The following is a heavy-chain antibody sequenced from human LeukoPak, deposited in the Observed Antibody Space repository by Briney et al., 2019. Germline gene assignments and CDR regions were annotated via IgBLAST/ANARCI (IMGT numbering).Heavy chain of an antibody. J-gene: IGHJ5*02. CDR1: GYTFTSYY. CDR3: ARAPDSSGIAADLGWFDP. D-gene: IGHD6-13*01. CDR2: INPSGGST. Sequence: ASVKVSCKASGYTFTSYYMHWVRQAPGQGPEWMGIINPSGGSTSYAQKFQGRVTMTRDTSTSTVYMELSSLRSEDTAVYYCARAPDSSGIAADLGWFDPWGQGTLVTVSS. V-gene: IGHV1-46*01.